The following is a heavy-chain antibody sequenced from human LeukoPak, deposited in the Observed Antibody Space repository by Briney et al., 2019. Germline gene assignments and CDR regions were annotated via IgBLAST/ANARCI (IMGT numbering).Heavy chain of an antibody. J-gene: IGHJ5*02. V-gene: IGHV1-8*03. CDR1: GYTFTSYD. D-gene: IGHD2-2*01. Sequence: ASVKVFCKASGYTFTSYDINWVRQATGQGLEWMGWMNPNSGNTGYAQKFQGRVTITADESTSTAYMELSSLRSEDTAVYYCARGYCSSTSCALKNWFDPWGQGTLVTVSS. CDR2: MNPNSGNT. CDR3: ARGYCSSTSCALKNWFDP.